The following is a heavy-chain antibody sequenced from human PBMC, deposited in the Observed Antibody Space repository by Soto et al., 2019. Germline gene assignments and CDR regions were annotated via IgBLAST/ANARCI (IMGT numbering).Heavy chain of an antibody. D-gene: IGHD1-26*01. V-gene: IGHV3-30*18. CDR1: GFTFSSYG. J-gene: IGHJ4*02. Sequence: PGGSLRLSCAGSGFTFSSYGIHWVRQAPGKGLEWVALISYDGGNEKYTESVKGRFTISRDDSHNVAYLQMSSLRTEDTAMYYCAKDRYSGTYPTDFDYWGQGSLVTVS. CDR2: ISYDGGNE. CDR3: AKDRYSGTYPTDFDY.